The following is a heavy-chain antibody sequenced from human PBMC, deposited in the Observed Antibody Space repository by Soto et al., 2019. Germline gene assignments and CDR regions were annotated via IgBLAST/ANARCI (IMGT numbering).Heavy chain of an antibody. J-gene: IGHJ4*02. CDR1: GYTLTELS. D-gene: IGHD6-6*01. V-gene: IGHV1-24*01. Sequence: ASVKVSCKGSGYTLTELSMHWVRQAPGKGLEWMGGFDPEDGETIYAQKFQGRVTMTEDTSTDTAYMELSSLRSEDTAVYYCATDLLLAARPVRDYWGQGTLVTVSS. CDR2: FDPEDGET. CDR3: ATDLLLAARPVRDY.